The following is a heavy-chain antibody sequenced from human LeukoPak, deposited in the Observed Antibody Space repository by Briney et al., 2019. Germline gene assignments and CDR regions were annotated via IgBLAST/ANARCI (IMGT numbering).Heavy chain of an antibody. D-gene: IGHD1-26*01. CDR2: IIPIFGIA. Sequence: GASVKVSCKASGGTCSSYAISWVRQAPGQGLEWMGRIIPIFGIANYAQKFQGRVTITADKSTSTAYMELSSLRSEDTAVYYCARDLNEGRDPWGQGTLVTVSS. CDR1: GGTCSSYA. J-gene: IGHJ5*02. V-gene: IGHV1-69*04. CDR3: ARDLNEGRDP.